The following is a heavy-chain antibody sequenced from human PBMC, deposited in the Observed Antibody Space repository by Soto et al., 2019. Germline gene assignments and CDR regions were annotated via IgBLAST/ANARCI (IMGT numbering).Heavy chain of an antibody. D-gene: IGHD3-22*01. Sequence: GGSLRLSCAASGFTFSSYAMHWVRQAPGKGLEYVSAISTNGGNTDYADSVKGRFTISRDSSKNTLSLQMNSLRAEDTAVYYCSAIGVYPDSTGYTSFDYWGQGTLVTVSS. CDR3: SAIGVYPDSTGYTSFDY. V-gene: IGHV3-64*02. J-gene: IGHJ4*02. CDR2: ISTNGGNT. CDR1: GFTFSSYA.